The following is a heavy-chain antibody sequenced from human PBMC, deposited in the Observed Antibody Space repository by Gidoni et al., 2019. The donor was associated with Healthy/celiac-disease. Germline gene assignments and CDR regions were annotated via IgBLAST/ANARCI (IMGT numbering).Heavy chain of an antibody. Sequence: QVQLVHPGAEVRKPGASVKISCKASGYAFPIYYRHWVRQAPGQGLGWMGIINPTGGSTSYARKFKGIVTMTMDTSTGTVYMSLSIRICEGTAVYYWARGALLGGGFDYWGQGTLVTVSS. CDR1: GYAFPIYY. D-gene: IGHD3-16*01. V-gene: IGHV1-46*03. CDR3: ARGALLGGGFDY. CDR2: INPTGGST. J-gene: IGHJ4*02.